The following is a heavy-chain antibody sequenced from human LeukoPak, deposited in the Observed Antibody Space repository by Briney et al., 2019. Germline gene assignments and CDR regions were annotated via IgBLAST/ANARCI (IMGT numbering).Heavy chain of an antibody. CDR2: IYTSGRS. CDR3: VRDRVYGSGIRT. CDR1: GFNVSDDY. J-gene: IGHJ4*02. V-gene: IGHV3-66*01. Sequence: PGGSLKLSCVASGFNVSDDYMTWVRQAPGKGLEWVSVIYTSGRSDYVDSVKGRFNISRDNTKNTVYLQMNSLTVEDTAVYYCVRDRVYGSGIRTWGQGTLVTVSS. D-gene: IGHD3-10*01.